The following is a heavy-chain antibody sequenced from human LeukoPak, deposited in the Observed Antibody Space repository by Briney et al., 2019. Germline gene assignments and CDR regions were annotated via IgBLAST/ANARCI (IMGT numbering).Heavy chain of an antibody. V-gene: IGHV3-74*01. Sequence: GGSLRLSCAASGFTFSSYWMHWVRQAPGKGLVWVSRINSDGSSTSYADSVKGRFTISRDNAKNTLYLQMNSLRAEDTAVYYCARDFGRTYDTSRYYYGSAFDIWGQGTIVTVSS. CDR1: GFTFSSYW. D-gene: IGHD3-22*01. J-gene: IGHJ3*02. CDR2: INSDGSST. CDR3: ARDFGRTYDTSRYYYGSAFDI.